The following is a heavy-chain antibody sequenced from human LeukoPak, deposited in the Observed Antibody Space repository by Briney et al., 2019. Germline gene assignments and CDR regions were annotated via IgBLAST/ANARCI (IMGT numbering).Heavy chain of an antibody. CDR3: ARDWISGGLDY. V-gene: IGHV3-74*01. CDR1: GFTFSSYW. CDR2: INSDGRST. J-gene: IGHJ4*02. D-gene: IGHD2-2*03. Sequence: PGGSLRLSCAASGFTFSSYWMHWVRQGPGKGLVWVSHINSDGRSTSNADSVKGRFTISRDNAKNTLYLQMNSLRAEDTAVYYCARDWISGGLDYWGQGTLVTVSS.